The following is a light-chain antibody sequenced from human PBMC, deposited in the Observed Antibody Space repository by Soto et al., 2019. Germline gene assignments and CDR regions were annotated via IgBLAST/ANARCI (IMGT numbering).Light chain of an antibody. J-gene: IGKJ2*01. CDR3: QQSYSTPRP. CDR1: QSISSY. Sequence: DIQMTQSPSSLSASVGDRVTITCRASQSISSYLNWYQQKPGKAPKLLIYAASSLQSGVTSRFSGSGSGTDFTLTISSLQPEDFATCYCQQSYSTPRPCGQGTKLEIK. V-gene: IGKV1-39*01. CDR2: AAS.